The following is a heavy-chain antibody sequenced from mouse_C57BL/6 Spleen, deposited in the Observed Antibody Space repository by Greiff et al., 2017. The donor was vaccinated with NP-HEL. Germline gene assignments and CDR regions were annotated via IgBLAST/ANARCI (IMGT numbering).Heavy chain of an antibody. CDR3: ARENYSNYAWFAY. V-gene: IGHV1-69*01. CDR2: IDPSDSYN. CDR1: GYTFTSYW. Sequence: QVQLQQPGAELVMPGASVKLSCKASGYTFTSYWMHWVKQRPGQGLEWIGEIDPSDSYNNYNQKFKGKSTLTVDKSSSTAYMPLSSLTSEDSAVYYCARENYSNYAWFAYWGQGTLVTVSA. D-gene: IGHD2-5*01. J-gene: IGHJ3*01.